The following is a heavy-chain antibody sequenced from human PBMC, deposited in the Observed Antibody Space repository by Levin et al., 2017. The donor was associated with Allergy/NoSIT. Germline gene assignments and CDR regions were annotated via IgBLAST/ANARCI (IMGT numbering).Heavy chain of an antibody. CDR2: INSDGSSR. CDR1: GFTFSSYW. D-gene: IGHD6-19*01. Sequence: PGGSLRLSCAASGFTFSSYWMHWVRQVPGKGLVWVSRINSDGSSRNYADSVKGRFTISRDNAKNTLYLQMNSLRADDTAVYYCVRDSVTVAGINWFDPWGQGTLVTVSS. J-gene: IGHJ5*02. CDR3: VRDSVTVAGINWFDP. V-gene: IGHV3-74*01.